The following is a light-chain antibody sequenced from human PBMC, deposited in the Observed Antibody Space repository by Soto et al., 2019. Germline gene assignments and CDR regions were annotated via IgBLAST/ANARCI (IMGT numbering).Light chain of an antibody. CDR3: SSYTSSAPGVL. CDR1: SSDVGGSNY. J-gene: IGLJ2*01. CDR2: DVS. V-gene: IGLV2-14*03. Sequence: QSALAQPASVSGSPGQSITISCSGTSSDVGGSNYVSWYQQHPGEAPKLMIYDVSYRPSGVSNRFSGSKSGNSASLTISGLQVGDEADYFCSSYTSSAPGVLFGGGTKLTVL.